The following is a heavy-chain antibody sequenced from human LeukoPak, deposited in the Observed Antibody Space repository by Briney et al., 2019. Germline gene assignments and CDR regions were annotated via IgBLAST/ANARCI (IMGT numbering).Heavy chain of an antibody. D-gene: IGHD6-13*01. CDR3: AKEPYSRYSSSWELDY. J-gene: IGHJ4*02. V-gene: IGHV3-30*18. Sequence: GGSLRLSCAASGFTFSSYGMHWVRQAPGKGLEWVAVISYDGSNKYYADSVKGRFTISRDNSKNTLYLQMNSLRAEDTAVYCCAKEPYSRYSSSWELDYWGQGTLVTVSS. CDR2: ISYDGSNK. CDR1: GFTFSSYG.